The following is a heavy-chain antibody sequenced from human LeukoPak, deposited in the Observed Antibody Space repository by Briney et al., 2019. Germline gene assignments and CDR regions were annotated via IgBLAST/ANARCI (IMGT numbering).Heavy chain of an antibody. J-gene: IGHJ1*01. V-gene: IGHV1-2*02. CDR1: GYTFTGYY. CDR2: INPNSGGT. CDR3: AREDLYYYDSSGSEYFQH. Sequence: ASVKVSCKASGYTFTGYYMHWVRQAPGQGHEWMGWINPNSGGTNYAQKFQGRVTMTRDTSISTAYMELSRLRSDDTAVYYCAREDLYYYDSSGSEYFQHWGQGTLVTVSS. D-gene: IGHD3-22*01.